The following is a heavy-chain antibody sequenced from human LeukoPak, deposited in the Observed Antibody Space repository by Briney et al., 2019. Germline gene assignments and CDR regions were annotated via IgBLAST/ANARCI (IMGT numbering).Heavy chain of an antibody. CDR2: ISWNSGSI. J-gene: IGHJ4*02. CDR3: AKGITGDGGYSKVFDY. D-gene: IGHD4-23*01. CDR1: GFTFDDYA. V-gene: IGHV3-9*01. Sequence: GGSLRLSCAASGFTFDDYAMHWVRQAPGKGLEWVSGISWNSGSIGYADSVKGRFTISRDNAKNSLYLQMNSLRAEDTALYYCAKGITGDGGYSKVFDYWGQGTLVTVPS.